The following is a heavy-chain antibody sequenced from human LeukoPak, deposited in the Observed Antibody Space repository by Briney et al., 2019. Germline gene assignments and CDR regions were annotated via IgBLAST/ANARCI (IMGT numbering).Heavy chain of an antibody. D-gene: IGHD7-27*01. V-gene: IGHV3-64D*09. CDR2: ISSNGGST. Sequence: PGGSLRLSCSASGFTFSSYAIHWGRQAPGKGLEYVSGISSNGGSTYNANSVKGRITISRDNSKNTVDLQMSSLRVEDTAVYYCVKRTGLYFDYWGQGTLVTVSS. J-gene: IGHJ4*02. CDR3: VKRTGLYFDY. CDR1: GFTFSSYA.